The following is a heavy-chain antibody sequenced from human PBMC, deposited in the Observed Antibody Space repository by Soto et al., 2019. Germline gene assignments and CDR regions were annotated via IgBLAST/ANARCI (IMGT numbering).Heavy chain of an antibody. D-gene: IGHD5-12*01. Sequence: EVQLVESGGGLVQPGGSLRLSCAASGFTFSRYAMNWVRQAPGKGLEWVSYINHDSGTIYYADSVKGRFTIYRDNANNLLSLQMNSLRAEDTAVYYCVRDLGYTGYDFAYWGQGTLVTVSS. CDR1: GFTFSRYA. CDR2: INHDSGTI. CDR3: VRDLGYTGYDFAY. J-gene: IGHJ4*02. V-gene: IGHV3-48*01.